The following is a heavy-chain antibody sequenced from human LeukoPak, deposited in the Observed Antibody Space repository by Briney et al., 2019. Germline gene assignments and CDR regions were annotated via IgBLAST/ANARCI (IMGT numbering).Heavy chain of an antibody. V-gene: IGHV4-59*01. CDR3: ARVSLVGANFDY. Sequence: PSETLSLTCTVSGGSISSYYWSWIRQPPGKGLEWIGYIYYSGSTNYNPSLKSRVTISVDTSKNQFSLKLSSVTAADTAVYYCARVSLVGANFDYWGQGTLVTVSS. CDR1: GGSISSYY. D-gene: IGHD1-26*01. J-gene: IGHJ4*02. CDR2: IYYSGST.